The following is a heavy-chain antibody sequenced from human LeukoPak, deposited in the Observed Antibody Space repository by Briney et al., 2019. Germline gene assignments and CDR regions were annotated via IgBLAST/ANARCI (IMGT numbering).Heavy chain of an antibody. CDR1: GFTFSSYG. Sequence: AGGSLRLSCAASGFTFSSYGMHWVRQAPGKGLEWVAVISYDGSNKYYADSVKGRFTISRDNSKNTLYLQMNSLRAEDTAVYYCAKDGQLQLDYWGQGTLATVSS. CDR3: AKDGQLQLDY. V-gene: IGHV3-30*18. CDR2: ISYDGSNK. D-gene: IGHD6-6*01. J-gene: IGHJ4*02.